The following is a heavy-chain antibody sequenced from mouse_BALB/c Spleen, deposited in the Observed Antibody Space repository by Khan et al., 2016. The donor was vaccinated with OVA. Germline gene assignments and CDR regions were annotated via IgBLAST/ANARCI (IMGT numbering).Heavy chain of an antibody. CDR1: GYTFTDYY. CDR2: IYPGSGNI. Sequence: QVQLQQSGAELARPGASVNLSCKPSGYTFTDYYISWVKQRTGQGIEWNAEIYPGSGNIYYNEKFKGKATLTAGKSSSKAYIQRRSLTSEDSAVYFCARREVYYFDYWGPGTTLTVSS. CDR3: ARREVYYFDY. V-gene: IGHV1-76*01. J-gene: IGHJ2*01.